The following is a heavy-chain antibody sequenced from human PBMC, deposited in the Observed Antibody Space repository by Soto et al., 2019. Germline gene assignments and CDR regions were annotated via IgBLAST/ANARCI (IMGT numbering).Heavy chain of an antibody. J-gene: IGHJ2*01. CDR3: ARDGYSSSFFFQAEDGIRDL. Sequence: VRQAPGQGLEWRGIINPSGGSTSYAQKFQGRVTMTRDTSTSTVYMELSSLRSEDTAVYYCARDGYSSSFFFQAEDGIRDL. D-gene: IGHD6-13*01. V-gene: IGHV1-46*01. CDR2: INPSGGST.